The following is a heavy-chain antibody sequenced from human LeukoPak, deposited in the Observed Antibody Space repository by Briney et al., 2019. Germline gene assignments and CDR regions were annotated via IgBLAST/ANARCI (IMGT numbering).Heavy chain of an antibody. D-gene: IGHD2-2*02. Sequence: GRSLRLSCVVSGFTFSTSAMTWVRQAPGKGLEWVSGISISGGTTYYADSVEGRFTISRDNSKNTLYLQMNSLRAEDTAVYYCAKEEIPNDYWGRGTLVTVSS. CDR3: AKEEIPNDY. V-gene: IGHV3-23*01. CDR2: ISISGGTT. J-gene: IGHJ4*02. CDR1: GFTFSTSA.